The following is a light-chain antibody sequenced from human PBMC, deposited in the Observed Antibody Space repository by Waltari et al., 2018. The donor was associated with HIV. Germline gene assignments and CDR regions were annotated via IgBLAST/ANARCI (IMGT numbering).Light chain of an antibody. CDR2: EVS. V-gene: IGLV2-14*01. Sequence: SALTQPASVSGSPGQSITISCTGTSSDVGGSNFVSWYQQPPGNPPRLMIYEVSNRPAGVSNRFAGSKSGNTASLTISGLQAEDEADYYCSSYTSSSTLVFGGGTKLTVL. CDR1: SSDVGGSNF. CDR3: SSYTSSSTLV. J-gene: IGLJ3*02.